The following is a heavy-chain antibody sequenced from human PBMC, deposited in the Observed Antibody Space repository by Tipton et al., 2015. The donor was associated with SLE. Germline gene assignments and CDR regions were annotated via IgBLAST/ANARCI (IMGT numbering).Heavy chain of an antibody. D-gene: IGHD6-6*01. CDR3: AKVGYPSSSSGEFDY. J-gene: IGHJ4*02. Sequence: LRLSCAASGFTFSSYGMHWVRQAPGKGLEWVAFIRYDGSNKYYADSVKGRFTISRDNSKNTLYLQMNSLRAEDTAVYYCAKVGYPSSSSGEFDYWGQGTLVTVSS. CDR1: GFTFSSYG. V-gene: IGHV3-30*02. CDR2: IRYDGSNK.